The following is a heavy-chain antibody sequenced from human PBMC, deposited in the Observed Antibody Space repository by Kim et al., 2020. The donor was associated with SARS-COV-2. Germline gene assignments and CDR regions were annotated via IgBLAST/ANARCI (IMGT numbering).Heavy chain of an antibody. J-gene: IGHJ4*02. Sequence: YAQRSQGSVTRPRDTSTSTVYMELSSLTSEDTAVYYCAREAAAAGKNFDYWGQGTLVTVSS. CDR3: AREAAAAGKNFDY. D-gene: IGHD6-13*01. V-gene: IGHV1-46*04.